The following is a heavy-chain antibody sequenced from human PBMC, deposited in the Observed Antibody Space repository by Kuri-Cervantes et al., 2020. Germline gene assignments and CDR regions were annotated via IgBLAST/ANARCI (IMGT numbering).Heavy chain of an antibody. CDR2: IKQDGSEK. J-gene: IGHJ4*02. CDR1: GFTFSSYW. Sequence: GESLKISCAASGFTFSSYWMSWVRQAPGKGLEWVANIKQDGSEKYYVDSVKGRFTISRDNAKNSLYLQMNSLRAEDTAVYYCAGDSEWLGTFDYWGQGTLVTVSS. D-gene: IGHD6-19*01. V-gene: IGHV3-7*01. CDR3: AGDSEWLGTFDY.